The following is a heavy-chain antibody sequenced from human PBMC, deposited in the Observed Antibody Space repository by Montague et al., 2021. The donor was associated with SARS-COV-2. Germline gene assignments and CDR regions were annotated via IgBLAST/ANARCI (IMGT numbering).Heavy chain of an antibody. CDR3: ARDRLDILSPGRGMDV. V-gene: IGHV3-33*01. D-gene: IGHD3-9*01. J-gene: IGHJ6*02. CDR2: IWFDGRKK. Sequence: SLRLSCVASGFSFRNYGMNWVRQAPGKGLEWVVVIWFDGRKKYYADSXEGRFTVSRDNSKNTLYLEMNSLRAEDTGVYYCARDRLDILSPGRGMDVWGQGTTVTVSS. CDR1: GFSFRNYG.